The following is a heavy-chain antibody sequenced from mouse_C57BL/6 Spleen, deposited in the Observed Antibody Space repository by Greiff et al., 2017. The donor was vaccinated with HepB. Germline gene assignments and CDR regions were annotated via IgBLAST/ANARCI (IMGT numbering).Heavy chain of an antibody. CDR2: IYTGSGST. J-gene: IGHJ2*01. D-gene: IGHD1-1*01. CDR1: GYTFTSYW. CDR3: ARLITTLVAFDY. V-gene: IGHV1-55*01. Sequence: QVQLQQPGAELVKPGASVKMSCKASGYTFTSYWITWVKQRPGKGLEWIGDIYTGSGSTNYNEKFQSKATLTVETSSSTAYMQLSSLTSEDSAVDYCARLITTLVAFDYGGQGTTLTVSS.